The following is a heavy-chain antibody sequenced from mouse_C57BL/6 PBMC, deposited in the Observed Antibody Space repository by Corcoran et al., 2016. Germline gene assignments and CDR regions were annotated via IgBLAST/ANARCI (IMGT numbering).Heavy chain of an antibody. CDR1: GYTFTDYY. D-gene: IGHD1-1*01. V-gene: IGHV1-76*01. CDR2: IYPGSGNT. Sequence: QVQLKQSGAELVRPGASVKLSCKASGYTFTDYYINWVKQRPGQGLEWIARIYPGSGNTYYNEKFKGKATLTAEKSSSTAYMQLSSLTSEDSAVYFCARSGVLLRSRFDYWGQGTTLTGSS. CDR3: ARSGVLLRSRFDY. J-gene: IGHJ2*01.